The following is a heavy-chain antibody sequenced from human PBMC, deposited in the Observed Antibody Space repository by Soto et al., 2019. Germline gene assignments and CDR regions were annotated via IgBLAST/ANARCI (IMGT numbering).Heavy chain of an antibody. CDR1: GFTFSSYA. J-gene: IGHJ4*02. CDR3: ASRNYYDTSGYYYWYYFDF. D-gene: IGHD3-22*01. CDR2: ISGSGGST. Sequence: GGSLRLSCAASGFTFSSYAMSWVRQAPGKGLEWVSGISGSGGSTYYADSVKGRFTISRDNSKNTVYLQMNSLGAEDTAVYYCASRNYYDTSGYYYWYYFDFWGQGALVTVSS. V-gene: IGHV3-23*01.